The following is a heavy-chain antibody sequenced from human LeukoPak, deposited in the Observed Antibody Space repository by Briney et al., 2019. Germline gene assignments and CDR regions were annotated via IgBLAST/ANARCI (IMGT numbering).Heavy chain of an antibody. CDR2: INSDGSST. D-gene: IGHD3-22*01. Sequence: GGSLRLSCAASGFTFSSCWMHWVRQAPGKGLVWVSRINSDGSSTNYADSVKGRFTISRDNAKNSLYLQMNSLRAEDTALYYCARATHYYESSGYDYWGQGTLVTVSS. V-gene: IGHV3-74*01. CDR1: GFTFSSCW. CDR3: ARATHYYESSGYDY. J-gene: IGHJ4*02.